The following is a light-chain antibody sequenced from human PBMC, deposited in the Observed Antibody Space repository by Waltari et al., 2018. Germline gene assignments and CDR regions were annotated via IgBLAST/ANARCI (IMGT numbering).Light chain of an antibody. CDR1: NSLRNTW. CDR3: HQYESSVMYT. Sequence: VLTQSPGTLSLFPVDGATPSCSASNSLRNTWLVWYQQKSGQAPSQLIYGGSSSAAGIPHRFIRSGCATDFTLTISRLEPEDSAVDYYHQYESSVMYTFGQGTKVEIK. V-gene: IGKV3-20*01. J-gene: IGKJ2*01. CDR2: GGS.